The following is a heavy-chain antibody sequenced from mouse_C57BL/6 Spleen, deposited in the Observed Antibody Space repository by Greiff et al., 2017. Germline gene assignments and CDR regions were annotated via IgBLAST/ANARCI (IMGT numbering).Heavy chain of an antibody. D-gene: IGHD1-1*01. CDR1: GYTFTSYW. CDR3: APSLYYYGSSKGYFDV. V-gene: IGHV1-61*01. Sequence: QVQRQQPGAELVRPGSSVKLSCKASGYTFTSYWMDWVKQRPGQGLEWIGNIYPSDSETHYNQKFKDKATLTVDKSSSTAYMQLSSLTSEDSAVYYCAPSLYYYGSSKGYFDVWGTGTTVTVSS. CDR2: IYPSDSET. J-gene: IGHJ1*03.